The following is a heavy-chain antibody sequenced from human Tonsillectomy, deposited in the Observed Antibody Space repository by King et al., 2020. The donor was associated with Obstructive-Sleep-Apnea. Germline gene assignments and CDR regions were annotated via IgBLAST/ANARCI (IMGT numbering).Heavy chain of an antibody. J-gene: IGHJ4*02. CDR2: FYYSGST. D-gene: IGHD6-19*01. CDR1: GGSISSYY. Sequence: QLQESGPGLVKPSETLSLTCTVSGGSISSYYWSWIRQPPGKGLEWIGYFYYSGSTNYNPSLKSRVTISVDTSKNQFSLKLSSVTAADTAVYYWARGPVGQWLVLDDWGQGTRVTVSS. V-gene: IGHV4-59*01. CDR3: ARGPVGQWLVLDD.